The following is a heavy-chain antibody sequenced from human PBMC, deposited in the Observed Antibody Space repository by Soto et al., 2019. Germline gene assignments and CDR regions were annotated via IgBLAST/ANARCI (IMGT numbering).Heavy chain of an antibody. CDR1: GFTFGNYG. J-gene: IGHJ6*02. V-gene: IGHV3-30*18. CDR2: ILYDGSDK. Sequence: QVQLVESGGGVVQPGTSLRLSCAASGFTFGNYGMHWVRQPPGKGLEWMSSILYDGSDKYYADSVKGRFTISRDDSKNTVYLQMDSLRPDDTAVYSCAKWGEVSHNPGGNYYYGMDVWGQGTTVTVSS. CDR3: AKWGEVSHNPGGNYYYGMDV. D-gene: IGHD3-16*01.